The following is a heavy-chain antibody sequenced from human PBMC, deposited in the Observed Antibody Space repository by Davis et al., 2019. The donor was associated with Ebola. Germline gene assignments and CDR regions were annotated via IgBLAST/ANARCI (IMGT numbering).Heavy chain of an antibody. V-gene: IGHV1-8*01. CDR2: MNPNSGNT. CDR1: GYTFTSYD. J-gene: IGHJ4*02. D-gene: IGHD1-1*01. Sequence: ASVKVSCKASGYTFTSYDINWVRQATGQGLEWMGWMNPNSGNTGYAQKFQGRVTMTRNTSISTAYMELSSLRSEDTAVYYCARGLRMGSRMERRPTWMGYWGQGTLVTVSS. CDR3: ARGLRMGSRMERRPTWMGY.